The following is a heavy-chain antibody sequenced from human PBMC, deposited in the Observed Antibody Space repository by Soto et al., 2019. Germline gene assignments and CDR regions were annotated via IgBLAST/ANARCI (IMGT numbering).Heavy chain of an antibody. CDR2: IKPNSGGT. CDR1: GYIFTDYY. J-gene: IGHJ4*02. Sequence: QVQLVQSGAEVKKPGGSVKVSCKASGYIFTDYYMHWVRQAPGQGLEWMGWIKPNSGGTSYAQNFQGRVTMTGDTSISTAYMELSSLKSDDTAVYFCARGSMTATTTGKVPNDYWGQGTLVTVSS. D-gene: IGHD1-1*01. CDR3: ARGSMTATTTGKVPNDY. V-gene: IGHV1-2*02.